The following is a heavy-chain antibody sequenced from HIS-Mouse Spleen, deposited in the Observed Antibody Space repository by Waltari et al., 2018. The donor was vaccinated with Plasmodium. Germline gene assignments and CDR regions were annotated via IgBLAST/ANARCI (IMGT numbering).Heavy chain of an antibody. D-gene: IGHD3-10*01. CDR2: IKQDGSEK. CDR1: GFTFSSSW. CDR3: ARGLRGHYWYFDL. Sequence: EVQLVESGGGLVQPGGSLRLSCAASGFTFSSSWMRWVRQAPGKGLAWVANIKQDGSEKYYWDSVKGRFTISRDNAKNSLYLQMNSLRAEDTAVYYCARGLRGHYWYFDLWGRGTLVTVSS. V-gene: IGHV3-7*01. J-gene: IGHJ2*01.